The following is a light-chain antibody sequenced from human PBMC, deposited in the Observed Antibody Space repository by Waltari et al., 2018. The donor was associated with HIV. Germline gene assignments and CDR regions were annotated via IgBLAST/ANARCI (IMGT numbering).Light chain of an antibody. Sequence: QSALTQPASVSGSPGQSITISCTGTSNDVGAYDYVSWYQQSPGKVPKLLIYDVYNRPSRISNRFSGSKSGNTAFLTISGLRAEDEADYYCAPFTSGRLNVFGSGTKVTVL. CDR3: APFTSGRLNV. V-gene: IGLV2-14*01. CDR1: SNDVGAYDY. CDR2: DVY. J-gene: IGLJ1*01.